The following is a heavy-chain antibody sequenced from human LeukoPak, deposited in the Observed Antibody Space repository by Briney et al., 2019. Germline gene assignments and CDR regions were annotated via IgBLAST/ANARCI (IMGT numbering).Heavy chain of an antibody. V-gene: IGHV3-48*03. CDR2: ISSSGSTI. J-gene: IGHJ4*02. Sequence: GGSLRLSCAASGFTFSSYEMNWVRQAPGKGREWVSYISSSGSTIYYADSVKGRFTISRDNAKNSLYLQMNSLRAEDTAVYYCAKGYYDSSGYYRGYFDYWGQGTLVTVSS. CDR1: GFTFSSYE. CDR3: AKGYYDSSGYYRGYFDY. D-gene: IGHD3-22*01.